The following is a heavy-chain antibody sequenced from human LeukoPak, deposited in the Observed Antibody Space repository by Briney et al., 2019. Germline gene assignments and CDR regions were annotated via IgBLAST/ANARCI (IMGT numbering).Heavy chain of an antibody. CDR3: ARDNGYYDSSGNYYYYYYMDV. Sequence: GGSLRLSCAASGFTFDDYAMHWVRQAPGKGLEWVSGISWNSGSIGYADSVKGRFTISRDNAKNSLYLQMNSLRAEDTAVYYCARDNGYYDSSGNYYYYYYMDVWGKGTTVTVSS. V-gene: IGHV3-9*01. CDR2: ISWNSGSI. D-gene: IGHD3-22*01. CDR1: GFTFDDYA. J-gene: IGHJ6*03.